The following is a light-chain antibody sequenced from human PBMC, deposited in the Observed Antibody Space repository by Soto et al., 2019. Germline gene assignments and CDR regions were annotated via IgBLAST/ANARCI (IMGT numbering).Light chain of an antibody. V-gene: IGKV3-15*01. CDR1: QSVSSN. CDR2: GAS. J-gene: IGKJ2*01. CDR3: QQHNNWPPLT. Sequence: EIVMTQFPATLSASPGERATLSCRASQSVSSNLAWYQQTPGQAPRLLIYGASTRATGIPARFSGSGSGTEFTLTISSLQSEDFAVYYCQQHNNWPPLTFGQGTKLEIK.